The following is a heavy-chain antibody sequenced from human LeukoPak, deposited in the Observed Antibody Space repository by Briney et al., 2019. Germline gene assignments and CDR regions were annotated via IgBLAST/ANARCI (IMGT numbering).Heavy chain of an antibody. CDR3: ARGTYYYDSSGYGFDY. CDR2: TWYDGSNK. Sequence: GGSLRLSCAASGFTFSSYGMHWVRQGPGKGLECVAVTWYDGSNKYYADSVKGRFTISRDNSKNTLYLQMNSLRAEDTAVYYCARGTYYYDSSGYGFDYWGQGTLVTVSS. V-gene: IGHV3-33*01. D-gene: IGHD3-22*01. CDR1: GFTFSSYG. J-gene: IGHJ4*02.